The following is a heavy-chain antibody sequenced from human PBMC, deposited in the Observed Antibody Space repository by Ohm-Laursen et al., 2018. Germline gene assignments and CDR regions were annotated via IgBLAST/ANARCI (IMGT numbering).Heavy chain of an antibody. J-gene: IGHJ4*02. V-gene: IGHV3-74*03. D-gene: IGHD4-17*01. CDR2: INSDGSDT. CDR3: AREGDGAVTSDH. CDR1: GFTFSSYW. Sequence: SLRLSCAASGFTFSSYWMHWVRQAPGKGLVWVSRINSDGSDTKYADSVKGRFTIPRDNAKNTLYLQMNSLRGEDTAVYYCAREGDGAVTSDHWGQGTLVTVSS.